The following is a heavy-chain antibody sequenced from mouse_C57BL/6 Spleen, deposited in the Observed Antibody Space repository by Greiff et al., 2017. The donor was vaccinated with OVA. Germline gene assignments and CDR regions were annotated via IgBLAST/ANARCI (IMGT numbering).Heavy chain of an antibody. D-gene: IGHD2-5*01. CDR1: GYTFTSYW. V-gene: IGHV1-55*01. CDR3: ARGSYYSNYDAMDY. CDR2: IYPGSGST. Sequence: QVQLQQPGAELVKPGASVKMSCTASGYTFTSYWITWVKQRPGQGLEWIGDIYPGSGSTNYNEKFKSKATLTVDTSSSTAYMQLSSLTSEDSAVYYCARGSYYSNYDAMDYWGQGTSVTVSS. J-gene: IGHJ4*01.